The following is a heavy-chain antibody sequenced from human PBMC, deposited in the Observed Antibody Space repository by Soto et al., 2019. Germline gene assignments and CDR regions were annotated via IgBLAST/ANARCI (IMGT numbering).Heavy chain of an antibody. D-gene: IGHD5-12*01. CDR2: INPSGGRT. CDR3: AREYSGYDIYYYYGMDV. J-gene: IGHJ6*02. Sequence: ASVKVSCKASGYTFTSYYMHWVRQAPGQGLEWMGIINPSGGRTSYAQKFQGRVTMTRDTSTSTVYTELSSLRSEDTAVYYCAREYSGYDIYYYYGMDVWGQGTTVTVSS. V-gene: IGHV1-46*03. CDR1: GYTFTSYY.